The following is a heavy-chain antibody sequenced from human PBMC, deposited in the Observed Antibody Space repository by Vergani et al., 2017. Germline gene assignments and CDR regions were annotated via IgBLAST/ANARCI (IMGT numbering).Heavy chain of an antibody. J-gene: IGHJ4*02. Sequence: QVHLVESGGGVVQPGRSLRLSCVVSGFTSSYYSMHWVRQAPGKGLEWVAVISYDGTQKYYADSVKGRFTISRDNSKSTLYLQMNSLRTEDTAVYYCATKSCGTPGWQIGYFREWGQGTLVTVSS. D-gene: IGHD1-1*01. CDR1: GFTSSYYS. CDR3: ATKSCGTPGWQIGYFRE. CDR2: ISYDGTQK. V-gene: IGHV3-30*03.